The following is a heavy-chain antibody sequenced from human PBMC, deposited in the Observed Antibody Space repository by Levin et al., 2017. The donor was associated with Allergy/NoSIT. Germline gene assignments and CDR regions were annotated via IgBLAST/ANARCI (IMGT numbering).Heavy chain of an antibody. Sequence: GESLKISRAASGFTLGNYWMSWVRQAPGKGLEWVASIKQDGDEKYYVDSVKGRFTISRDNAKNSLYLQMNNLRAEDTAVYYCARDPGGYDYWGQGTLVTASS. V-gene: IGHV3-7*01. CDR1: GFTLGNYW. D-gene: IGHD4-23*01. CDR2: IKQDGDEK. CDR3: ARDPGGYDY. J-gene: IGHJ4*02.